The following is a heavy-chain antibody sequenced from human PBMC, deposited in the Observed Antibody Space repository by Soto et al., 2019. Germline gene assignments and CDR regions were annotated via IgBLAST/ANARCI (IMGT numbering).Heavy chain of an antibody. CDR1: GFTFSDYY. CDR3: AKESGDYYDSSGNDY. J-gene: IGHJ4*02. D-gene: IGHD3-22*01. Sequence: GESLRLSCXASGFTFSDYYMDWVRQAPGKGLEWVSAISGSGGSTYYADSVKGRFTISRDNSKNTLYLQMNSLRAEDTAVYYCAKESGDYYDSSGNDYWGQGTQVTVSS. V-gene: IGHV3-23*01. CDR2: ISGSGGST.